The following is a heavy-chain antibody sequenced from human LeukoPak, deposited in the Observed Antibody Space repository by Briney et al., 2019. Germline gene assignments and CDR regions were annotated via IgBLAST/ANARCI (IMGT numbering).Heavy chain of an antibody. CDR1: GFTVISND. Sequence: GGSLRLSCAASGFTVISNDMHWVRQAPGKGLEWVSVLYSDGNTKYADSVQGRFTISRDNSKNTLYLEMNSLSPDDTAVYYCARGVEPLAANTLAYWGQGTLVTVSS. J-gene: IGHJ4*02. CDR3: ARGVEPLAANTLAY. CDR2: LYSDGNT. V-gene: IGHV3-53*01. D-gene: IGHD1-14*01.